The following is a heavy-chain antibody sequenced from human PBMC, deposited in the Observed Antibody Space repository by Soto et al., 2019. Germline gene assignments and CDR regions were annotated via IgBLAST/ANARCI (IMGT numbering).Heavy chain of an antibody. Sequence: SETLSLTCAVSSGSISSSNWWSWVRQPPGKGLEWIGEIYHSGSTNYNPSLKSRVTISVDKSKNQFSLKLSSVTAADTAVYYCARSTVLPPNYYFDYWGQGTLVTVSS. J-gene: IGHJ4*02. D-gene: IGHD4-17*01. CDR1: SGSISSSNW. CDR2: IYHSGST. V-gene: IGHV4-4*02. CDR3: ARSTVLPPNYYFDY.